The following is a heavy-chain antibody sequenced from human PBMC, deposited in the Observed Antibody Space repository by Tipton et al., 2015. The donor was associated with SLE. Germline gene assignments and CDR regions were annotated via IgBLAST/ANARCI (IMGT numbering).Heavy chain of an antibody. Sequence: SLRLSCAASGFTFSSYWMSWVRQAPGKGLEWVANIKQDGSEKYYVDSVKGRFTISRDNAKNSLYLQMNSLRAEDTAVYYCAGGYSYGPLRYWGQGTLVTVSS. CDR1: GFTFSSYW. V-gene: IGHV3-7*01. J-gene: IGHJ4*02. D-gene: IGHD5-18*01. CDR3: AGGYSYGPLRY. CDR2: IKQDGSEK.